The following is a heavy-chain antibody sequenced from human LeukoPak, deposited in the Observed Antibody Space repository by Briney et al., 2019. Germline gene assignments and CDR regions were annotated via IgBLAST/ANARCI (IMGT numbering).Heavy chain of an antibody. D-gene: IGHD6-13*01. Sequence: GGSLRLSCAASGFPFSSYSMTWVRQAPGKGLEWVANIKPDGTTKFYVDSVKGRFTISKDNALNSLYLQMNSLRAEDTAIYYCARSIPYGTTWYGRSDYWGQGTLVTVSS. J-gene: IGHJ4*02. CDR3: ARSIPYGTTWYGRSDY. V-gene: IGHV3-7*03. CDR1: GFPFSSYS. CDR2: IKPDGTTK.